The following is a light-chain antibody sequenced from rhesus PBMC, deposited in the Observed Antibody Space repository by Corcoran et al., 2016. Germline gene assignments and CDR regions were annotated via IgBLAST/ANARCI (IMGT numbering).Light chain of an antibody. CDR3: QQRTSYPPT. Sequence: DIQLTQSPSSLSASVGDRVTITCRASQGISGYLAWYQQKSGKAPNLLIDDASNLHSGVPSRFSGSGSGTEFTLTISRLQPEDFATNYCQQRTSYPPTFGQGTKVEIK. J-gene: IGKJ1*01. CDR2: DAS. CDR1: QGISGY. V-gene: IGKV1-38*01.